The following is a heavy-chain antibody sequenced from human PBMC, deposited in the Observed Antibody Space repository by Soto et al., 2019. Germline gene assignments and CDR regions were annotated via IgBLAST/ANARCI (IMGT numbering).Heavy chain of an antibody. D-gene: IGHD3-22*01. CDR2: IYYTGNT. CDR3: ARATYDSSTYYLDY. J-gene: IGHJ4*02. Sequence: QVQLQESGPGLVKPSQTLSLTCTVSGASISGGDYYWTWIRQPPGKGLEWIGSIYYTGNTYSNPSLESRLSISVDPSINQFALRLTAVSAADTAIYYCARATYDSSTYYLDYWGQGTLVTVSS. V-gene: IGHV4-30-4*01. CDR1: GASISGGDYY.